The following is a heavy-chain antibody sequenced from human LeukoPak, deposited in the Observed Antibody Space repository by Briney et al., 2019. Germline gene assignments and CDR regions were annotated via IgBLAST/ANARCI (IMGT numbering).Heavy chain of an antibody. V-gene: IGHV3-30*18. CDR2: ISYDGSNK. J-gene: IGHJ6*04. D-gene: IGHD3-9*01. Sequence: GGSLRLSCAASGFTFSSYGMHWVRQAPGKGQEWVAVISYDGSNKYYADSVKGRFTISRDNSKNTLYLQMNSLRAEDTAVYYCAKEILRYFDWLPSDYYGMDVWGKGTTVTVSS. CDR3: AKEILRYFDWLPSDYYGMDV. CDR1: GFTFSSYG.